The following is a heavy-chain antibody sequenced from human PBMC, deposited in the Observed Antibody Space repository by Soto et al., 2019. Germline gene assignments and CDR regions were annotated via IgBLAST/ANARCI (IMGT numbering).Heavy chain of an antibody. CDR2: IKQDGSEE. D-gene: IGHD3-10*01. J-gene: IGHJ6*02. Sequence: EVQLVEPGGGLVQPGGSLRLACVDPGFTFSSYWVSWVRGAPVKGLEWEGKIKQDGSEEKYVDSVKGRSTISRDNAKNSILLQMTSIRAGEPPVYYCARIASSGRGADVWGQGAT. V-gene: IGHV3-7*01. CDR1: GFTFSSYW. CDR3: ARIASSGRGADV.